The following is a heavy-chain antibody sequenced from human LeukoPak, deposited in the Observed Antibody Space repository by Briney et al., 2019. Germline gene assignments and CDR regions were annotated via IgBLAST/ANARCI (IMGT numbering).Heavy chain of an antibody. J-gene: IGHJ6*03. CDR1: GGSISSYY. Sequence: SETLSLTCTVSGGSISSYYWSWIRQPPGKGLEWIGYIYYSGSTNYNPSLKSRVTISVDTSKNQFSLKLSSVTAADTAVYYCARGSRSDYYYYMDVWGKGTTVTISS. CDR2: IYYSGST. V-gene: IGHV4-59*01. D-gene: IGHD6-6*01. CDR3: ARGSRSDYYYYMDV.